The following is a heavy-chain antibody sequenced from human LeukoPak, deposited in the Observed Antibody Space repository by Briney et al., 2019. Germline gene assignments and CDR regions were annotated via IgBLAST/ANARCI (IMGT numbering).Heavy chain of an antibody. Sequence: GGSLRLSCAASGFNFNVYAMHWVRQTPGKGLEWVAFISYDGTNKYYAEAVKGRFTISRDNSKNTVYLQASSLRAEDTAVYYCAKDWIAARSYYYYGMDVWGQGTTVTVSS. CDR2: ISYDGTNK. CDR1: GFNFNVYA. D-gene: IGHD6-6*01. J-gene: IGHJ6*02. V-gene: IGHV3-30*18. CDR3: AKDWIAARSYYYYGMDV.